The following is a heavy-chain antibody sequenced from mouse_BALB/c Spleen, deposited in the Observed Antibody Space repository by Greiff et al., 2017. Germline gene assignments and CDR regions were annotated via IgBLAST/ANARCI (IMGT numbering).Heavy chain of an antibody. D-gene: IGHD2-1*01. J-gene: IGHJ3*01. CDR2: IDPANGNT. Sequence: VQLQQSGAELVKPGASVKLSCTASGFNIKDTYMHWVKQRPEQGLEWIGRIDPANGNTKYDPKFQDKATLTADKSSSTAYMQLSSLTSEDSAVYYCARKDGNLAWFAYWGQGTLVTVSA. CDR3: ARKDGNLAWFAY. CDR1: GFNIKDTY. V-gene: IGHV14-3*02.